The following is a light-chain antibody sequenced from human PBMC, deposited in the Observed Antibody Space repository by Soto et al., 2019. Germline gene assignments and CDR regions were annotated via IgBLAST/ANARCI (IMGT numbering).Light chain of an antibody. CDR2: DAS. J-gene: IGKJ4*01. V-gene: IGKV3-11*01. CDR3: QHRSNWPLT. CDR1: QSVSSY. Sequence: EIVLTQSPATLSLSPGERVTLSCRASQSVSSYLAWYQQKPGQAPRLLIYDASNRATGIPARFSGSGSGTDFTLTISRLEPEDFALYYCQHRSNWPLTFGGGTKVEIK.